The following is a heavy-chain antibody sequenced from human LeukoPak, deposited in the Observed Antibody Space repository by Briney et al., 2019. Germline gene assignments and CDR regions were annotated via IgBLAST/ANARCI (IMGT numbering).Heavy chain of an antibody. D-gene: IGHD5-18*01. V-gene: IGHV4-31*03. CDR1: GGSISSGGYH. CDR2: IYYSGST. J-gene: IGHJ4*02. Sequence: SQTLSLTCTVSGGSISSGGYHWSWIRQHPGKGLEWIGNIYYSGSTNYNPSLESRVTISVDTSKNQFSLKLSSVTAADTAVYYCASGAGVDTAMVRYFDYWGQGTLVTVSS. CDR3: ASGAGVDTAMVRYFDY.